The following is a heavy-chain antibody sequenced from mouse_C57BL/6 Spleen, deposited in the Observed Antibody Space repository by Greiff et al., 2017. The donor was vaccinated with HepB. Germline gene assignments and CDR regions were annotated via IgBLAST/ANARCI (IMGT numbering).Heavy chain of an antibody. J-gene: IGHJ4*01. V-gene: IGHV1-80*01. CDR3: ARSETAQASYAMDY. CDR2: IYPGDGDT. D-gene: IGHD3-2*02. Sequence: VKLQESGAELVKPGASVKISCKASGYAFSSYWMNWVKQRPGKGLEWIGQIYPGDGDTNYNGKFKGKATLTADKSSSTAYMQLSSLTSEDSAVYFCARSETAQASYAMDYWGQGTSVTVSS. CDR1: GYAFSSYW.